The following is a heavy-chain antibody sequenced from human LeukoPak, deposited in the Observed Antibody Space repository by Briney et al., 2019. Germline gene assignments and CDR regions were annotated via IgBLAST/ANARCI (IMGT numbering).Heavy chain of an antibody. CDR2: IWYDGNKK. V-gene: IGHV3-33*01. Sequence: PGMSLRLSCTASGFTFSQHGMHWVRQVPGKGLEWLAVIWYDGNKKLYADSAKGRFTISKDNSQNTLSLQMDSLRVEGTAVYYCVVVLVPAAVWQFDYWGRGALVTVSS. CDR3: VVVLVPAAVWQFDY. J-gene: IGHJ2*01. D-gene: IGHD2-2*01. CDR1: GFTFSQHG.